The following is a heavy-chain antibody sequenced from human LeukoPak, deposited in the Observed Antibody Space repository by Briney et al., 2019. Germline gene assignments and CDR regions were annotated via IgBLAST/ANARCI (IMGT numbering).Heavy chain of an antibody. CDR3: ASPLVEMATIGGYYYGMDV. CDR1: GGTFSSYA. J-gene: IGHJ6*02. D-gene: IGHD5-24*01. V-gene: IGHV1-69*13. Sequence: SVKVSCKASGGTFSSYAISWVRQAPGQGLEWMGGIIPIFGTADYAQKFQGRVTITADESTSTAYMELSSLRSEDTAVYYCASPLVEMATIGGYYYGMDVWGQGTTVTVSS. CDR2: IIPIFGTA.